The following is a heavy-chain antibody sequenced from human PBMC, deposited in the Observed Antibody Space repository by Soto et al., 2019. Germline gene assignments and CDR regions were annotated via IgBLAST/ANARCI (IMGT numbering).Heavy chain of an antibody. D-gene: IGHD6-19*01. CDR2: TCYRSKWYN. J-gene: IGHJ5*02. Sequence: SQTLSLPRAISGDSVSRISAAWNWLRPYPSRGREWLRRTCYRSKWYNDYAVSVKSRLTINSDTSENQLSLQLNSVTPEDTDVYCCSRGGSGWYLGNWFDPWGQGTLVTVSS. V-gene: IGHV6-1*01. CDR3: SRGGSGWYLGNWFDP. CDR1: GDSVSRISAA.